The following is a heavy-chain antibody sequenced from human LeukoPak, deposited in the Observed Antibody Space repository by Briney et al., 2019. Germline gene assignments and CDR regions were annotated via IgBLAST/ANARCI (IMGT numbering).Heavy chain of an antibody. CDR1: AFTFSSYE. D-gene: IGHD4-17*01. V-gene: IGHV3-48*03. CDR2: ISSSGSTM. CDR3: ARPSYGD. J-gene: IGHJ4*02. Sequence: GGSLRLSCAAPAFTFSSYEMTWVRQAPGKGLGWVSYISSSGSTMYYADSVKGRFTISRDNAKNSLYLQMNSLRAEDTAVYYCARPSYGDWGQGTLVTVSS.